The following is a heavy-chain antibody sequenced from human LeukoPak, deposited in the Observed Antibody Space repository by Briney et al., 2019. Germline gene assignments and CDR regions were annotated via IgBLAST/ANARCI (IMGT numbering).Heavy chain of an antibody. Sequence: SETLSLTYTVSGGSISSGSYYWSWIRQPAGKGLEWIGRIYTSGSTNYNPSLKSRVTISVDTSKNQFSLKLSSVTAADTAVYYCARPGGSVVPAAMREDYYYYMDVWGKGTTVTISS. D-gene: IGHD2-2*01. CDR3: ARPGGSVVPAAMREDYYYYMDV. CDR2: IYTSGST. V-gene: IGHV4-61*02. J-gene: IGHJ6*03. CDR1: GGSISSGSYY.